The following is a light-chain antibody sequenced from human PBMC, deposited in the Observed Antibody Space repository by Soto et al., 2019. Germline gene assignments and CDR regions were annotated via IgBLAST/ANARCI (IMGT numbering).Light chain of an antibody. CDR2: DSS. CDR1: QSVGTY. V-gene: IGKV3-11*01. Sequence: EIVLTQSPATLSLSPGERATLSCRASQSVGTYFAWYQQKPGQAPRLLIYDSSNRATGIPARFSGSGSGTDFTITISRLEPEDLAVYYCPQRSDWPSTFGGGTKVEIK. J-gene: IGKJ4*01. CDR3: PQRSDWPST.